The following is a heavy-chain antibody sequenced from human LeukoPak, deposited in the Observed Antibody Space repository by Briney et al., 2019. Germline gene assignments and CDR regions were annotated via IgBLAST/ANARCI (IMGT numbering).Heavy chain of an antibody. Sequence: ASVKVSCKASGYTFTDYAMNWVRQAPGQGLEWRGWINTNTGNPTYAQGFTGRFVLFLDNSVPTEYLQISRLKAEDTAVYYCARWYRDGYNGYWGQGTLVTVSS. V-gene: IGHV7-4-1*02. CDR2: INTNTGNP. D-gene: IGHD5-24*01. J-gene: IGHJ4*02. CDR1: GYTFTDYA. CDR3: ARWYRDGYNGY.